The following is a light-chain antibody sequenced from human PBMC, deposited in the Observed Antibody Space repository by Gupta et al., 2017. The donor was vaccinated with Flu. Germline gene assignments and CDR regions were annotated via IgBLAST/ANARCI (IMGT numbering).Light chain of an antibody. CDR2: QDN. CDR1: KLGNNF. CDR3: QTWDSTTGV. J-gene: IGLJ3*02. Sequence: TGKTATITCAGDKLGNNFVSGDKQKPGQSPLMVIYQDNKRSAGITERFSASNSGNTATLTISGTQAIDEDDFYWQTWDSTTGVFGGGTKLTVL. V-gene: IGLV3-1*01.